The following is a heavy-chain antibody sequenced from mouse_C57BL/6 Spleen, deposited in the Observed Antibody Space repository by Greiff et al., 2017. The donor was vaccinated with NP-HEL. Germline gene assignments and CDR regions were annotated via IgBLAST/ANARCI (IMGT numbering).Heavy chain of an antibody. V-gene: IGHV1-53*01. CDR2: INPSNGGP. D-gene: IGHD4-1*01. J-gene: IGHJ2*01. CDR1: GYTFTSYW. CDR3: ARRTGTGACDY. Sequence: QLQQPATALVPPFASFNLSCKASGYTFTSYWMHWVKQRPGQGLEWIGNINPSNGGPNYNEKFKSKATLTVDKSSSTAYMQLSSLTSEDSAVYYCARRTGTGACDYWGQGTTLTVSS.